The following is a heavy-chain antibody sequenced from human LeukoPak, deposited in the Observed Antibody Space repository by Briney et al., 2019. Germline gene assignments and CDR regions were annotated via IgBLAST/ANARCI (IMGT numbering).Heavy chain of an antibody. Sequence: ASVKVSCKASGYTFIRYAINWLRQVPGQGLEWMGWINMYTANPAYAQGFTERFVFSLDTSVSTAYLEISNLKAEDTAVYYCARHDNDDDFDYWGQETLVTVSS. CDR2: INMYTANP. D-gene: IGHD3-16*01. CDR1: GYTFIRYA. CDR3: ARHDNDDDFDY. J-gene: IGHJ4*02. V-gene: IGHV7-4-1*02.